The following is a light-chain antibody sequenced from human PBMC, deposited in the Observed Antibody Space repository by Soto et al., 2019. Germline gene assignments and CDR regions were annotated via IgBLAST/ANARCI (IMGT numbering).Light chain of an antibody. CDR1: QSVSSY. CDR2: DAS. J-gene: IGKJ4*01. V-gene: IGKV3-11*01. Sequence: EIVVTQSPATLSLSPGERATLSCRACQSVSSYLAWYQQKPGQAPRLLIYDASNRATGIPARFSGSGSGTDFTLTISSLEPEDFAVYYCQQRSNWQGATFGGGTKVEIK. CDR3: QQRSNWQGAT.